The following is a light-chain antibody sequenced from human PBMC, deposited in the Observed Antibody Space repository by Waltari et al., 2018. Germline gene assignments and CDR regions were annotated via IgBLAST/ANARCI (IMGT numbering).Light chain of an antibody. CDR2: KAN. CDR3: ALYMGSGMWV. V-gene: IGLV8-61*01. J-gene: IGLJ3*02. CDR1: SGSRPTTSY. Sequence: QTEVTQEPSLSESLGGGVTLTCSLRSGSRPTTSYATWYQQTPGQAPRTLWYKANARSSGVPDGCAGSILGSTAALTITGAQADDESDYYGALYMGSGMWVFGGGTRLTVL.